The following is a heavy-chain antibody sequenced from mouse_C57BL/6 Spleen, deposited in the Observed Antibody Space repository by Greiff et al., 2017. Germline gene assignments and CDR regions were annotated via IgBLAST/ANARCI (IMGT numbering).Heavy chain of an antibody. CDR3: AGLYDYDSFAY. Sequence: QVQLQQSGAELARPGASVKLSCKASGYTFTSYGISWVKQRTGQGLEWIGEIYPRRGNTYYNEKFKGKATRTADKSSSTAYMELSSLTSEDSAVYFGAGLYDYDSFAYWGQGTLVTVSA. V-gene: IGHV1-81*01. CDR2: IYPRRGNT. D-gene: IGHD2-4*01. CDR1: GYTFTSYG. J-gene: IGHJ3*01.